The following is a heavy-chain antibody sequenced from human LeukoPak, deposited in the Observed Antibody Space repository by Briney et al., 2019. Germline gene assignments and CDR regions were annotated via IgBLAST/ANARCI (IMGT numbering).Heavy chain of an antibody. CDR1: GRSFSGYY. CDR3: ANEERDTAIHY. V-gene: IGHV4-34*01. D-gene: IGHD5-18*01. Sequence: PSETLSLTCAVYGRSFSGYYWSWIRQPPGKGLEWIGEINHSGSTNYNPSLKSRVTISVDTSKNQFTLKLSSVTAADTAVYYCANEERDTAIHYWGQGTLVTVSS. J-gene: IGHJ4*02. CDR2: INHSGST.